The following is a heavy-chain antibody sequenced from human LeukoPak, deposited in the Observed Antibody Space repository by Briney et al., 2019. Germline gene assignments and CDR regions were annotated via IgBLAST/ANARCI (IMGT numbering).Heavy chain of an antibody. D-gene: IGHD3-10*01. V-gene: IGHV1-69*13. CDR1: GCTFSSYG. Sequence: SLKVSCKASGCTFSSYGISWVRQAPGQGLEWMGGIIPIFGTPNYAQKFQGRVTITADESTSTAYMELSSLRSEDTAVYYCARGSGTITMVRGVFYGMDVWGQGTTVTVSS. CDR3: ARGSGTITMVRGVFYGMDV. J-gene: IGHJ6*02. CDR2: IIPIFGTP.